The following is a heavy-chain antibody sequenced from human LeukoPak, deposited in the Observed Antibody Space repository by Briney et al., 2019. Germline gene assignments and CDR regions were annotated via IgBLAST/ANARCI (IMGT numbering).Heavy chain of an antibody. CDR3: ARALGYYDFWSGSSSPSNWFDP. CDR1: GGSISSYY. D-gene: IGHD3-3*01. J-gene: IGHJ5*02. V-gene: IGHV4-59*01. Sequence: SETLSLACTVSGGSISSYYWSWIRQSPGQGLEWIGNIYYSGSINYNPSLKSRVTISVDTSKNQFSLILSSVTAADTAVYYCARALGYYDFWSGSSSPSNWFDPWGQGTLITVSS. CDR2: IYYSGSI.